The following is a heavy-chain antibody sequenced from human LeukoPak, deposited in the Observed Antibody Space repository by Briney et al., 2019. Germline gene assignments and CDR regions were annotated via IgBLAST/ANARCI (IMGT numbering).Heavy chain of an antibody. J-gene: IGHJ4*02. CDR2: IYPGDSDT. CDR3: ASQGDSSGYYYLPFDY. D-gene: IGHD3-22*01. V-gene: IGHV5-51*01. CDR1: GYSFTSYW. Sequence: PGESLKISCXGSGYSFTSYWIGWVRQMPGKGLEWMGIIYPGDSDTRYSPSFQGQVTISADKSISTAYLQWSSLKASDTAMYYCASQGDSSGYYYLPFDYWGQGTLVTVSS.